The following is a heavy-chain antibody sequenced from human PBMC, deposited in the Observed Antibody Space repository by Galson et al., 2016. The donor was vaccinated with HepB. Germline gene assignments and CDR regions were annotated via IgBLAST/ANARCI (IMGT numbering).Heavy chain of an antibody. D-gene: IGHD3-3*01. CDR2: ISAYNGNT. Sequence: SVKVSCKASGYTFTSYGISWVRQAPGQGLEWMGWISAYNGNTNYAQKLQGRVTMTTDTSTSTAYMELRSLRSDDTAVYYCAREYYDSWSGYYPPLDYWGQGTLVTVSS. V-gene: IGHV1-18*01. CDR1: GYTFTSYG. CDR3: AREYYDSWSGYYPPLDY. J-gene: IGHJ4*02.